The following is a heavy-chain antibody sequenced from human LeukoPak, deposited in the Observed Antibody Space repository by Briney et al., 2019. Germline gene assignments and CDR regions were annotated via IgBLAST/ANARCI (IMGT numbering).Heavy chain of an antibody. V-gene: IGHV3-48*03. CDR3: ATETENSNYDAFDI. Sequence: PGGSLRLSCAASGFTVSNNYMSWVRQAPRQGLEWVSYISGGGTTIFYADSVKGRFTISRDNAGNSLYLHMNSLRAEDTAVYYCATETENSNYDAFDIWGQGTMVTVSS. CDR1: GFTVSNNY. J-gene: IGHJ3*02. D-gene: IGHD4-11*01. CDR2: ISGGGTTI.